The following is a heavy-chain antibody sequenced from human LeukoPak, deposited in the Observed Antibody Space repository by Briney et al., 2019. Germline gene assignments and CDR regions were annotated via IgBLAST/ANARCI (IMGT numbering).Heavy chain of an antibody. J-gene: IGHJ1*01. D-gene: IGHD1-26*01. CDR2: IYYSGST. CDR1: GGSISSSASY. CDR3: ARALSGTYGLFQH. Sequence: SETLSLTCAVSGGSISSSASYWSCIRQPPGKGLEWIGYIYYSGSTYYNPSLRSRVTISVDTSKNQFSLNLNSVTAADTAVYYCARALSGTYGLFQHWGQGTLVTVSS. V-gene: IGHV4-61*08.